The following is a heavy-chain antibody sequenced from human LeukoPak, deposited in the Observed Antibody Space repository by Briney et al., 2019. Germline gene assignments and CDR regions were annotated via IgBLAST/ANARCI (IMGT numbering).Heavy chain of an antibody. CDR3: AKADSSSSPIQH. V-gene: IGHV3-21*04. Sequence: GGPLRLSCAASGFTFSSYSMNWVRQAPGKGLEWVSSISSSSSYIYYADSVKGRFTISRDNAKNSLYLQMNSLRAEDTAVYYCAKADSSSSPIQHWGQGTLVTVSS. CDR1: GFTFSSYS. J-gene: IGHJ1*01. D-gene: IGHD6-6*01. CDR2: ISSSSSYI.